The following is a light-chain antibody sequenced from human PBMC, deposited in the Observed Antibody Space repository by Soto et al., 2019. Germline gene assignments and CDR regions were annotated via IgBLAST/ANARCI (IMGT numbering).Light chain of an antibody. V-gene: IGLV2-8*01. CDR1: SSDIGTYNF. Sequence: QSALTQPPSASGSPGQSVTISCTGTSSDIGTYNFVSWYQQHPGKAPKLFIYEVNKQPSGVPDRFSGSKSGNTASLTVSGLQAEDEADYYCSSFAGSTNWVFGGGTKLTVL. CDR2: EVN. J-gene: IGLJ3*02. CDR3: SSFAGSTNWV.